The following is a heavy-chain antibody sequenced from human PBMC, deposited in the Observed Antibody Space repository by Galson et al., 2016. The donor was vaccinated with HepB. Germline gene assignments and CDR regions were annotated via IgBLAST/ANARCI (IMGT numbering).Heavy chain of an antibody. CDR2: INPNSAGRGT. J-gene: IGHJ6*03. Sequence: SVKVSCKASGYTFTDQYIHWLRQAPGQGFEWMGWINPNSAGRGTHFAQNFQDRIKMTTDTSKSTFYMELTTLRSDDTAVYYCARSRFEDSLPRYYYYIDVWGKGTTVTVSS. CDR3: ARSRFEDSLPRYYYYIDV. CDR1: GYTFTDQY. V-gene: IGHV1-2*02. D-gene: IGHD3-9*01.